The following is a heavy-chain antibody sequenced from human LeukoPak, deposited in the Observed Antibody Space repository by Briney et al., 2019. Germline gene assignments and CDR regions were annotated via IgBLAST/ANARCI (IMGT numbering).Heavy chain of an antibody. D-gene: IGHD5-18*01. Sequence: ASVEVSCKAAEYTFTSYDINWVRQAPGQGLEWMGWMNPTSGNTGYAQKFQGRVTMTRDASIATAYMELSSLTSEDTALYYCTRMRGYTYGYWYLDLWGRGTPVTVSS. CDR1: EYTFTSYD. CDR3: TRMRGYTYGYWYLDL. CDR2: MNPTSGNT. V-gene: IGHV1-8*01. J-gene: IGHJ2*01.